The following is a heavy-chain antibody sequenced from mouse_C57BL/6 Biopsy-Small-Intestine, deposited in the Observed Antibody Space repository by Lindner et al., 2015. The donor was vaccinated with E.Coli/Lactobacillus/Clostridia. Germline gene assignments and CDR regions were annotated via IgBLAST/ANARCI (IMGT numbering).Heavy chain of an antibody. J-gene: IGHJ4*01. D-gene: IGHD1-1*01. CDR1: GFTFSDYG. Sequence: VQLQESGGGLVKPGGSLKLSCAASGFTFSDYGMHWVRQAPEKGLEWVAYISSGSSAIYYADTVKGRFTISRDNAKNTLFLQMTSLRSEDTAMYYCTRGSSGGMDYWGQGTSVTVSA. CDR3: TRGSSGGMDY. V-gene: IGHV5-17*01. CDR2: ISSGSSAI.